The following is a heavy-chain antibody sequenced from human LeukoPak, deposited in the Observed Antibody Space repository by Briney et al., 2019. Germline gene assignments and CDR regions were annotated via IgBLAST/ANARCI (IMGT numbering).Heavy chain of an antibody. V-gene: IGHV3-53*01. CDR1: GFTVSSNY. CDR3: GGYGSGSYPNYYYYYGMDV. J-gene: IGHJ6*02. Sequence: GGSLRLSCAASGFTVSSNYMSWVRQAPGKGLEWVSVIYSGGSTYYADSVKGRFTISRDNSKNTLYLQMNSLRAEDTAVYYCGGYGSGSYPNYYYYYGMDVWGQGTTVTVSS. D-gene: IGHD3-10*01. CDR2: IYSGGST.